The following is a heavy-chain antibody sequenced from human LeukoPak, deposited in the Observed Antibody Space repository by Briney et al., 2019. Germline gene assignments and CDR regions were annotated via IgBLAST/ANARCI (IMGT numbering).Heavy chain of an antibody. CDR1: GFTFSSYS. V-gene: IGHV3-21*01. CDR3: ASEGLGYCSSTSCSSGYYYYYMGV. CDR2: ISSSSSYI. J-gene: IGHJ6*03. D-gene: IGHD2-2*01. Sequence: PGGSLRLSCAASGFTFSSYSMNWVRQAPGKGLEWVSSISSSSSYIYYADSVKGRFTISRDNAKNSLYLQMNSLRAEDMAVYYCASEGLGYCSSTSCSSGYYYYYMGVWGKGTTVTVSS.